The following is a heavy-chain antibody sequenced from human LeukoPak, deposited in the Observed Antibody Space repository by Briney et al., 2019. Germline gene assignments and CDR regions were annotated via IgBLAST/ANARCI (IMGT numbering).Heavy chain of an antibody. CDR2: IIPIFGTA. D-gene: IGHD3-10*01. CDR1: GGTFSSYA. CDR3: ARDGITMALPGGY. J-gene: IGHJ4*02. Sequence: GASVKVSCKASGGTFSSYAISWVRQAPGQGLEWMGGIIPIFGTANYAQKFQGRVTITADKSTSTAYMELSSLRSEDTAVYYCARDGITMALPGGYWGQGTLVTVSS. V-gene: IGHV1-69*06.